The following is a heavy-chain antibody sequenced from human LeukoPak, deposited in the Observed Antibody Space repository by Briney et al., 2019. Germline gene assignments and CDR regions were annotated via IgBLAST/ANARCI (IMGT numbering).Heavy chain of an antibody. Sequence: ASVKVSCKASGYTFTSYGISWVRQAPGQGLEWMGRISAYNGNTNYAQKLQGRVTMTTDTSTSTAYMELRSLRSDDTAVYYCASTTLGYCNGGSCYTLDYWGQGTLVTVSS. J-gene: IGHJ4*02. CDR3: ASTTLGYCNGGSCYTLDY. V-gene: IGHV1-18*01. CDR2: ISAYNGNT. CDR1: GYTFTSYG. D-gene: IGHD2-15*01.